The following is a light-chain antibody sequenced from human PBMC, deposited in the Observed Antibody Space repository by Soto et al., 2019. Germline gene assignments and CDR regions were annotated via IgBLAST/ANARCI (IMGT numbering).Light chain of an antibody. CDR1: QSLVYSDGNTY. CDR2: QIS. CDR3: VQFSHLPRT. J-gene: IGKJ1*01. V-gene: IGKV2-24*01. Sequence: DVVLTQTPLSSPVTLGQPASISCRSSQSLVYSDGNTYLSWLQQRPGQPPRLLIYQISNRFPGVPDRFSGSGAGTDFTLKISRGEAEEVGVDYCVQFSHLPRTFGQGTKVEIK.